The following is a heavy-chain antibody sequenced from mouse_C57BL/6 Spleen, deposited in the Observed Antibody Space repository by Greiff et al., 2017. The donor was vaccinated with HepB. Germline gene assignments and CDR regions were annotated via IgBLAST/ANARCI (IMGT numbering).Heavy chain of an antibody. V-gene: IGHV1-66*01. CDR3: AKGYGNYPYAMDY. CDR2: IYPGSGNT. Sequence: VQLQQSGPELVKPGASVKISCKASGYSFTSYYIHWVKQRPGKGLEWIGWIYPGSGNTKYNEKFKGKATLTADTSSSTAYMELSSLTSEDSAVYYCAKGYGNYPYAMDYWGQGTSVTVSS. J-gene: IGHJ4*01. CDR1: GYSFTSYY. D-gene: IGHD2-1*01.